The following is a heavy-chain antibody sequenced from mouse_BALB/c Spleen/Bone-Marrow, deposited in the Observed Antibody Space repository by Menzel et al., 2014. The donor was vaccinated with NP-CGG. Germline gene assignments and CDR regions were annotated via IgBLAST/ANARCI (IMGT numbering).Heavy chain of an antibody. CDR1: GFTFTDYV. CDR2: IYPGSGDT. CDR3: ARSRVPYFALDY. Sequence: VQLQQPGPELVKPGASVKMSCTASGFTFTDYVINWVRQRTGQGLEWIGEIYPGSGDTYYNEKFKAKATLTADKSSNTVHMQLSSLTSEDSVVYFCARSRVPYFALDYWGQRTSVTDSS. J-gene: IGHJ4*01. V-gene: IGHV1-83*01.